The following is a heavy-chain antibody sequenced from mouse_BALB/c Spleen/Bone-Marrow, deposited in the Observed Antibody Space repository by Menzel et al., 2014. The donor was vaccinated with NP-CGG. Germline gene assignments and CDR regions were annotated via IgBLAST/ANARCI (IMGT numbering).Heavy chain of an antibody. CDR2: ISSGGSYT. V-gene: IGHV5-9-3*01. Sequence: EVQVVESGGGLVKPGGSLKLSCAASGFTFSSYAMSWVRQTPEKRLEWVATISSGGSYTYYPDSVEGRFTISRDNAKNTLYLQMSSLRSEDTAMYYCARHGGKGYAMDYWGQGTSVTVSS. J-gene: IGHJ4*01. CDR3: ARHGGKGYAMDY. CDR1: GFTFSSYA. D-gene: IGHD2-1*01.